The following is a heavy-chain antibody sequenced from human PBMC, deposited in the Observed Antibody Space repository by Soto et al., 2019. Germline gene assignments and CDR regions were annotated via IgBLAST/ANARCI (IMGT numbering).Heavy chain of an antibody. D-gene: IGHD6-19*01. Sequence: EVQLVESGGGLVQPGQSLRVSCAASGFSFSSYSMNWDRQAPGKGLEWISYISSSKTYIWYADSVKGRFTISRDNAKNSLSLQMNSLRDEDTAVYYCVRDSGWAFDIWGLGTMVTVSS. CDR1: GFSFSSYS. CDR3: VRDSGWAFDI. CDR2: ISSSKTYI. J-gene: IGHJ3*02. V-gene: IGHV3-48*02.